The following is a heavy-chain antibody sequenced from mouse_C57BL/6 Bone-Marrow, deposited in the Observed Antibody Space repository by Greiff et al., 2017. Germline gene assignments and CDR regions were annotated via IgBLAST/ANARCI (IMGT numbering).Heavy chain of an antibody. J-gene: IGHJ4*01. CDR2: INPSTGGT. Sequence: VQLQQSGPELVKPGASVKISCTASGYSFTGYYMNWVKQSPEKSLEWIGEINPSTGGTTYNQKFKAKATLTVDKSSSTAYMQLKSLTSEDSAVYYCARWAMDYWGQGTSVTVSS. CDR3: ARWAMDY. V-gene: IGHV1-42*01. CDR1: GYSFTGYY.